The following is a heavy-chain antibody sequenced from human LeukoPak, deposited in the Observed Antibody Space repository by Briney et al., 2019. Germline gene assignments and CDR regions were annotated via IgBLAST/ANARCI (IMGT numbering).Heavy chain of an antibody. D-gene: IGHD5-12*01. J-gene: IGHJ5*02. CDR3: TTHSGNDLRS. CDR2: IKSKSVGETT. CDR1: GLTFTSAW. Sequence: GGSLRLFCATSGLTFTSAWLTWVRQAPGKGLEWVGRIKSKSVGETTDYAAPVKGRFTISRDDSENTLYLQMNSLKTEATAVYYCTTHSGNDLRSWGQGTLVTVSS. V-gene: IGHV3-15*01.